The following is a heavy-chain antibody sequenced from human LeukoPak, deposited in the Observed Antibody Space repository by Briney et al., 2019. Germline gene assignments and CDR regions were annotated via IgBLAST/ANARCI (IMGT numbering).Heavy chain of an antibody. CDR1: GFTFSSYW. J-gene: IGHJ4*02. V-gene: IGHV3-74*01. CDR3: ASIAARLGGDY. CDR2: INSDGSST. D-gene: IGHD6-6*01. Sequence: GGSLRLSCAASGFTFSSYWMHWVRQAPGKGLVWVSRINSDGSSTSYADSVKGRFTTSRDNAKNTLYLQMSSLRAEDTAVYYCASIAARLGGDYWGQGTLVTVSS.